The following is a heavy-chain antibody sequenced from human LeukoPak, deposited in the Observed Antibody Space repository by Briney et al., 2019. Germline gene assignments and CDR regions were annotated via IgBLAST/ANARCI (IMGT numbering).Heavy chain of an antibody. V-gene: IGHV1-69*05. CDR1: GGTFSSYA. CDR2: ITPTFGTA. CDR3: ARAWAACGGDCYSLFGFDY. J-gene: IGHJ4*02. Sequence: SVKVSCKASGGTFSSYAISWVRQAPGQGLEWMGGITPTFGTANYAQKFQGRVTITTDESTSTAYMELSSLRSEDTAVYYCARAWAACGGDCYSLFGFDYWGQGTLVTVSS. D-gene: IGHD2-21*02.